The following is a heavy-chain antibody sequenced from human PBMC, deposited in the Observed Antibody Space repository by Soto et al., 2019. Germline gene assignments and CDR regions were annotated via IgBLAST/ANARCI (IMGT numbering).Heavy chain of an antibody. CDR1: SDSSSSYK. Sequence: PSETLCLTCTVSSDSSSSYKWSWIRQPPGQGLEWVGYIYYTGTTTYNPSLRSRVDISIDASKSQFSLDLRSVTAADTAVYYCARLGGYYQAFDSWGHGALVTVSS. CDR2: IYYTGTT. CDR3: ARLGGYYQAFDS. V-gene: IGHV4-59*08. J-gene: IGHJ4*01. D-gene: IGHD3-22*01.